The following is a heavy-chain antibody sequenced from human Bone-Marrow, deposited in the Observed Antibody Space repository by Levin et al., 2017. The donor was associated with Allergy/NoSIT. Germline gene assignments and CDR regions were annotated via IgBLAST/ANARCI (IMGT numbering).Heavy chain of an antibody. D-gene: IGHD4-23*01. V-gene: IGHV3-13*01. CDR3: HGGYNH. CDR2: IGPRGDT. CDR1: EFALSNYD. Sequence: GGSLRLSCAASEFALSNYDMHWVRQDRGKRLEWVSGIGPRGDTYYAASVKGRFTISRNDSTTTTYLQMNNLKPDDTAVYYCHGGYNHWSQGTLVTVSS. J-gene: IGHJ5*02.